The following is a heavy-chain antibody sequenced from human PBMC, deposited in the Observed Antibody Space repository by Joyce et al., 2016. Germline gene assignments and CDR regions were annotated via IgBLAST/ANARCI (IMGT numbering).Heavy chain of an antibody. CDR2: ISPFFGAA. D-gene: IGHD1-14*01. CDR3: ARGGTSSDHYFFYTLDV. Sequence: QVLLVQSGATVKRPGSSLRVSCKSSGGAFSNFTVNWVRQAPGQRLEWMGGISPFFGAAKYAEHFQGRVTLTADLSTRTAYMELRSLTSADTAVYYCARGGTSSDHYFFYTLDVWGPGTTVIVSS. J-gene: IGHJ6*02. V-gene: IGHV1-69*12. CDR1: GGAFSNFT.